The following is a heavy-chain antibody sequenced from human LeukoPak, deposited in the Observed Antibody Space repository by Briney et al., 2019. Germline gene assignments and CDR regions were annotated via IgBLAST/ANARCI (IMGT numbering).Heavy chain of an antibody. V-gene: IGHV4-59*08. J-gene: IGHJ4*02. D-gene: IGHD6-13*01. CDR3: ARRLKLSSSWAYFDY. CDR1: GGSISGYY. Sequence: SETLSLTCTVSGGSISGYYWGWIRQPPGKGLEWIGYVFSSGGTNYNASLRSRLTISVDTSKNQFSPKLTSVTAADTAVYYCARRLKLSSSWAYFDYWGQGTPVTVSS. CDR2: VFSSGGT.